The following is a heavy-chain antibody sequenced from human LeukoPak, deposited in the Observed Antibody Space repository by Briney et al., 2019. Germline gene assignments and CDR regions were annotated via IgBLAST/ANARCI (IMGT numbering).Heavy chain of an antibody. CDR3: AIMHGYYDGSGYWVQ. Sequence: GGSLRLSCGASGFTFGSYGMTWVRQAPGKGLEWVSFITTNGGTTSYADSVGGRFTISRDNPRNTLYLQMNNLRDEDTAVYYCAIMHGYYDGSGYWVQWGQGTLVIVSS. D-gene: IGHD3-22*01. V-gene: IGHV3-23*01. J-gene: IGHJ1*01. CDR1: GFTFGSYG. CDR2: ITTNGGTT.